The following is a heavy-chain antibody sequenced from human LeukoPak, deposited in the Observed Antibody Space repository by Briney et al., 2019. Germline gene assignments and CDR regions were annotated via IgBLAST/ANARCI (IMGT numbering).Heavy chain of an antibody. V-gene: IGHV3-74*01. D-gene: IGHD1-14*01. J-gene: IGHJ4*02. CDR3: ASFNLISLYDY. Sequence: GGSLRLSCKGSGYAFSGDWMHWVRQAPGKGLVWVSRINNEGSSTGYADSVTGRFTISRDNAKNTLFLQMSSLRAEDTAVYYCASFNLISLYDYWGQGTLVTVSS. CDR2: INNEGSST. CDR1: GYAFSGDW.